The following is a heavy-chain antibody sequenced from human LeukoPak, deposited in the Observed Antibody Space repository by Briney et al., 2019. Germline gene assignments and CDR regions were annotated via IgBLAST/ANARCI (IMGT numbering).Heavy chain of an antibody. CDR3: ARVWDYYGSGSYRSNWFDP. D-gene: IGHD3-10*01. CDR2: IYTSGST. J-gene: IGHJ5*02. V-gene: IGHV4-4*07. Sequence: SETLSLTCTVSGGSISRYYWSWIRQPAGKGLEWIGRIYTSGSTNYNPCLKSRVTMSVDTSKNQFSLKLSSVTAADTAVYYCARVWDYYGSGSYRSNWFDPWGQGTLVTVSS. CDR1: GGSISRYY.